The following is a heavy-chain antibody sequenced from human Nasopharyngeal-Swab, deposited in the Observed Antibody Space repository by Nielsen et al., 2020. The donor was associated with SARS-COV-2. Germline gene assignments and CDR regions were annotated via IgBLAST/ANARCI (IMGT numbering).Heavy chain of an antibody. J-gene: IGHJ6*03. D-gene: IGHD4-17*01. V-gene: IGHV6-1*01. CDR1: GASVSSSSAA. Sequence: SETLSLTCAISGASVSSSSAAWNWIRQSPSRGLEWLGRTYYRSKWYNDYAVSVKSRITIIPDTSKNQFSLHLNSVTPEDTAVYYCARARGAYGDYYYYYYTDVWGKGTTVTVSS. CDR3: ARARGAYGDYYYYYYTDV. CDR2: TYYRSKWYN.